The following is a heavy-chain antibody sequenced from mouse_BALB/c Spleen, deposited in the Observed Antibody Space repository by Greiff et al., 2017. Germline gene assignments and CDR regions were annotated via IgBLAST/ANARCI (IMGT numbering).Heavy chain of an antibody. Sequence: VQLKQSGAELVRPGTSVKVSCKASGYAFTNYLIEWVKQRPGQGLEWIGVINPGSGGTNYNEKFKGKATLTADKSSSTAYMQLSSLTSDDSAVYFCARDWDVGFAYWGQGTLVTVSA. CDR1: GYAFTNYL. CDR3: ARDWDVGFAY. CDR2: INPGSGGT. D-gene: IGHD4-1*01. V-gene: IGHV1-54*01. J-gene: IGHJ3*01.